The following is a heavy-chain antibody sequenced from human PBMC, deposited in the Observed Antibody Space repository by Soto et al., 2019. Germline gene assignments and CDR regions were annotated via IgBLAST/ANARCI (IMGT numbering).Heavy chain of an antibody. CDR1: GGSFSGYY. CDR2: INHSGST. D-gene: IGHD3-9*01. V-gene: IGHV4-34*01. Sequence: SETLCLTCAVYGGSFSGYYWSWIRQPPGKGLEWIGEINHSGSTNYNPSLKSRVTISVDTSKNQFSLKLSSVTAADTAVYYCARGTSTTGYDILTGYYPDYFDYWGQGTLVTVSS. J-gene: IGHJ4*02. CDR3: ARGTSTTGYDILTGYYPDYFDY.